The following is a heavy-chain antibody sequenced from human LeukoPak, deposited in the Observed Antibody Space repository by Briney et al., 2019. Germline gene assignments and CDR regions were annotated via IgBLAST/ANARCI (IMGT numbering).Heavy chain of an antibody. CDR1: GFTFSSYA. J-gene: IGHJ4*02. V-gene: IGHV3-30-3*01. Sequence: GGSLRLSCAASGFTFSSYAMHWVRQAPGKGLEWVAVISYDGSNKYYADSVKGRFTISRDNSKNTLYLQMNSPRAEDTAVYYCARNYYDSGYYFDYWGQGTLVTVSS. CDR2: ISYDGSNK. D-gene: IGHD3-22*01. CDR3: ARNYYDSGYYFDY.